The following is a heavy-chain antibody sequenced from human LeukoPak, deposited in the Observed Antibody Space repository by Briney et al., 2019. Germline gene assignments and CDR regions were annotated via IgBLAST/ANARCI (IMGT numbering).Heavy chain of an antibody. CDR2: IHPNSGKT. D-gene: IGHD4-23*01. CDR3: ARGHYGGNRYFDI. Sequence: ASVKVSCKASGYTFRSYEINWVRQAPGQGLEWAGWIHPNSGKTGYAQKFQGRVTMTRDTSTETAFMELSSLKFDDTAIFYCARGHYGGNRYFDIWGQGTLVTVSS. CDR1: GYTFRSYE. J-gene: IGHJ4*02. V-gene: IGHV1-8*01.